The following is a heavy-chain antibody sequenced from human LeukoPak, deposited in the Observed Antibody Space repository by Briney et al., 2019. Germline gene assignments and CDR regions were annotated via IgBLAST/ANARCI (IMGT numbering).Heavy chain of an antibody. D-gene: IGHD3-16*01. V-gene: IGHV1-8*01. CDR3: ARLGEYSNWFDP. CDR1: GYTFISYD. CDR2: MNPNSGNT. J-gene: IGHJ5*02. Sequence: ASVKVSYKASGYTFISYDINWVRQATGQGLEWMGWMNPNSGNTGYAQKFQGRVTMTRSTSINTAYMELSSLTSDDTAVYYCARLGEYSNWFDPWGQGTLVIVSS.